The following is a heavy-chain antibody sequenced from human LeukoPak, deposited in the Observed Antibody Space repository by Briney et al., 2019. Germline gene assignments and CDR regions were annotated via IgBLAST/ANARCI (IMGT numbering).Heavy chain of an antibody. D-gene: IGHD6-13*01. CDR3: ARDGVIAAAGIPFDY. Sequence: PSETLSLICAVYGGSFSGYYWSWILQPLGKGLEWIGEINHSGSTNYNPSLKSRVTISVDTSKNQFSLKLSSVTAADTAVYYCARDGVIAAAGIPFDYWGQGTLVTVSS. J-gene: IGHJ4*02. CDR2: INHSGST. V-gene: IGHV4-34*01. CDR1: GGSFSGYY.